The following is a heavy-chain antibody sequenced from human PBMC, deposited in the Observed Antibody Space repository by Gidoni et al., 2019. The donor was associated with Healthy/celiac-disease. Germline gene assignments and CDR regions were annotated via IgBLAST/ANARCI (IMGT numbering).Heavy chain of an antibody. CDR1: GGSISSASYY. V-gene: IGHV4-61*02. CDR3: ARGFVYYDSSSNTETYYYYGMDV. Sequence: QVQLQESGPGLVTPSQTLSLTCTVSGGSISSASYYWSWIRQPAGKGLEWIGRIYTSGSTNYNPSLKSRVTISVDTSKNQFSLKLSSVTAADTAVYYCARGFVYYDSSSNTETYYYYGMDVWGQGTTVTVSS. CDR2: IYTSGST. J-gene: IGHJ6*02. D-gene: IGHD3-22*01.